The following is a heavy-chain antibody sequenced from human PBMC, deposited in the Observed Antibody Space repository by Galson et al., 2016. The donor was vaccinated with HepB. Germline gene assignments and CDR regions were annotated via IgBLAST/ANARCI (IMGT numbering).Heavy chain of an antibody. CDR1: GGSLSSYY. V-gene: IGHV4-59*01. Sequence: SLTCTVSGGSLSSYYWSWIRQPPGKGLEWIGYIYYSGSTNYNPSLKSRVTISIDTSKNQFSLKLSSVTAADTAMYYCARSPSMIRGVIPDSWGQGTLVTVSS. D-gene: IGHD3-10*01. CDR3: ARSPSMIRGVIPDS. CDR2: IYYSGST. J-gene: IGHJ4*02.